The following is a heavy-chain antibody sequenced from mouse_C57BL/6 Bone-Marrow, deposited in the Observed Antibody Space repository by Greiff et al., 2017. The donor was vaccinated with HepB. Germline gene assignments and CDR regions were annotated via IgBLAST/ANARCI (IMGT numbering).Heavy chain of an antibody. CDR1: GYTFTSYG. J-gene: IGHJ3*01. CDR2: IYPRSGNT. V-gene: IGHV1-81*01. CDR3: ANYYGSSYGGFAY. Sequence: VQLVESGAELARPGASVKLSCKASGYTFTSYGISWVKQRTGQGLEWIGEIYPRSGNTYYNEKFKGKATLTADKSSSTAYMELRSLTSEDSAVYFCANYYGSSYGGFAYWGQGTLVTVSA. D-gene: IGHD1-1*01.